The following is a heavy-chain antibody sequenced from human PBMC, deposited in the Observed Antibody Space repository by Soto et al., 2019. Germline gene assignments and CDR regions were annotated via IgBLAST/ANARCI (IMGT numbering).Heavy chain of an antibody. CDR1: GGSISSGDYF. V-gene: IGHV4-30-4*01. D-gene: IGHD3-3*01. J-gene: IGHJ4*02. CDR3: ARDDGYYRLYGY. Sequence: SETLSLTCTVSGGSISSGDYFWSWVRQPPGKGLEWIGYIYYTGSTSYNPSLKSRITMSVDTSKNQFSLKVSSVTAADTAVYCCARDDGYYRLYGYWGQGTLVTVSS. CDR2: IYYTGST.